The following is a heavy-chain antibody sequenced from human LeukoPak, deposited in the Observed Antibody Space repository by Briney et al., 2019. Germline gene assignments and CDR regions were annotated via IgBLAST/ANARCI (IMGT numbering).Heavy chain of an antibody. CDR1: GYTFTGFH. Sequence: ASVKVSCKASGYTFTGFHMHWVRQAPGQGLEWMGWINANSGGTSYAQKFQGRVTVTRDTSISTAYMELTRPTSGDTAAYYCARDPIDGYYYFDYWGQGTLVTVSS. V-gene: IGHV1-2*02. D-gene: IGHD1-1*01. CDR2: INANSGGT. J-gene: IGHJ4*02. CDR3: ARDPIDGYYYFDY.